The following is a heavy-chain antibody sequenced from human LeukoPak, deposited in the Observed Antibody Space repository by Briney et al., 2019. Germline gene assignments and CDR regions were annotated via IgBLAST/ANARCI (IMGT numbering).Heavy chain of an antibody. J-gene: IGHJ4*02. Sequence: SETLSLTCAVYGGSFSGYYWSWIRQPPGKGLEWIGEINHSGSTNYNPSLKSRVTISVDTSKNQFSLKLSSVTAADTAVYYCARALGRRVVAVHALPYYFDYWGQGTLVTVSS. V-gene: IGHV4-34*01. CDR3: ARALGRRVVAVHALPYYFDY. CDR1: GGSFSGYY. D-gene: IGHD6-19*01. CDR2: INHSGST.